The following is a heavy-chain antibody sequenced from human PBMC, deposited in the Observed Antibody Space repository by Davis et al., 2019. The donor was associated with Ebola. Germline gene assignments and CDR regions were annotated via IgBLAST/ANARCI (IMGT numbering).Heavy chain of an antibody. V-gene: IGHV3-23*01. Sequence: AGSLSLSCPASGFTSSSYAMTRVRQAPGKRLEWVSATTGSGRSTYYADSVKGRFTISRDNSKNTLYLQMNSLRAEDTAVYYCAKDPLGGAAAGMPHDYWGQGTLVTVSS. CDR2: TTGSGRST. CDR1: GFTSSSYA. J-gene: IGHJ4*02. D-gene: IGHD6-13*01. CDR3: AKDPLGGAAAGMPHDY.